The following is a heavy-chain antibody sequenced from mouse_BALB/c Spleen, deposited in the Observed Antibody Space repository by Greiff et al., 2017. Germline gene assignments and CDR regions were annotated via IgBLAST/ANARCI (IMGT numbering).Heavy chain of an antibody. D-gene: IGHD1-1*01. CDR1: GYAFTNYL. V-gene: IGHV1-54*01. CDR2: INPGSGGT. Sequence: QVQLQQSGAELVRPGTSVKVSCKASGYAFTNYLIEWVKQRPGQGLEWIGVINPGSGGTNYNEKFKGKATLTADKSSSTAYMQLSSLTSDDSAVYFCARGVGVITTVVAPSYWGQGTLVTVSA. J-gene: IGHJ3*01. CDR3: ARGVGVITTVVAPSY.